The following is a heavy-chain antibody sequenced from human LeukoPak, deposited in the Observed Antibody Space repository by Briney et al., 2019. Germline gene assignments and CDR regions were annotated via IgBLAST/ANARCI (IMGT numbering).Heavy chain of an antibody. D-gene: IGHD6-6*01. J-gene: IGHJ5*02. Sequence: GGSLRLSCAASEFTFSTYWMSWVRQAPGKGLEWVANIKQDGSEKYYVDSVRGRFTISRDNAKNSLYLQMNSLRAEDTAVYYCARDGVYSTLSADLWGQGTLVTVSS. CDR3: ARDGVYSTLSADL. CDR1: EFTFSTYW. CDR2: IKQDGSEK. V-gene: IGHV3-7*01.